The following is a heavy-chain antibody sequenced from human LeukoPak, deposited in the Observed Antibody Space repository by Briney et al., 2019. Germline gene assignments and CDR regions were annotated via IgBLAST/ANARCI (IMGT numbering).Heavy chain of an antibody. CDR2: IYYSGST. D-gene: IGHD6-19*01. CDR3: ARVGYTSGWYYFDY. V-gene: IGHV4-59*01. CDR1: GGSLSRYY. J-gene: IGHJ4*02. Sequence: SETLSLTCTVSGGSLSRYYWSWIRQPPGKGLEWIGYIYYSGSTNYNPSLKSRVTISIDTSKNQFSLNLSSVSAAATAVHYCARVGYTSGWYYFDYWGQGNLVTVSS.